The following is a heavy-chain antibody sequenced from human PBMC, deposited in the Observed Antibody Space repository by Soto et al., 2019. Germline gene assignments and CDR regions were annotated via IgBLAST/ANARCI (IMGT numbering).Heavy chain of an antibody. Sequence: SETLSLTCTVSGGSISGGDYYWSWIRQPPGKGLEWIGYIYYSGSTYYNPSLKSRVAISVDTSKNQFSLKLSSVTAADTAVYYCARDPGRAVAGPMDAFDIWGQGTMVTVSS. CDR2: IYYSGST. J-gene: IGHJ3*02. V-gene: IGHV4-30-4*01. CDR1: GGSISGGDYY. D-gene: IGHD6-19*01. CDR3: ARDPGRAVAGPMDAFDI.